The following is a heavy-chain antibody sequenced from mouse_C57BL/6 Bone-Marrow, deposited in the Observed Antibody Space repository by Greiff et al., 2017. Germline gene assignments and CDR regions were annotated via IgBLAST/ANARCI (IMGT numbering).Heavy chain of an antibody. V-gene: IGHV3-8*01. D-gene: IGHD2-2*01. Sequence: VQLKESGPGLAKPSQTLSLTCSVTGYSITSDYWNWIRKFPGNKLEYMGYISYSGSTYYNPSLKSRISITRDTSKNQYYLQLNSVTTEYTATYYCASTIYYGYEYYAMDYWGQGTSVTVSS. J-gene: IGHJ4*01. CDR1: GYSITSDY. CDR2: ISYSGST. CDR3: ASTIYYGYEYYAMDY.